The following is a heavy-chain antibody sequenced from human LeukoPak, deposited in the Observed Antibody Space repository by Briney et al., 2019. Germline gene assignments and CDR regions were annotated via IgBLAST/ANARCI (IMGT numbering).Heavy chain of an antibody. D-gene: IGHD3-10*01. CDR3: ARVGYGSGSYYIG. Sequence: ASVKVSCKASGYTFTSYYMHWVRQAPGQGLEWMGWMNPNSGNTGYAQKFQGRVTMTRNTSISTAYMELSSLRSEDTAVYYCARVGYGSGSYYIGWGQGTLVTVSS. J-gene: IGHJ4*02. CDR1: GYTFTSYY. CDR2: MNPNSGNT. V-gene: IGHV1-8*02.